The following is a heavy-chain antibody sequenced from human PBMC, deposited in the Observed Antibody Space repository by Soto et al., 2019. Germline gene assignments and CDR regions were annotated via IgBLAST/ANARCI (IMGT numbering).Heavy chain of an antibody. Sequence: GGSLRLSCAASGFTFSSYAMSWVRQAPGKGLEWVSAISGSGGSTYYADSVKGRFTISRDNSKNTLYLQMNSLRAEDTAVYYCAKDITVTTFFHYYYMDVWGKGTTVTVSS. J-gene: IGHJ6*03. D-gene: IGHD4-17*01. CDR1: GFTFSSYA. CDR2: ISGSGGST. CDR3: AKDITVTTFFHYYYMDV. V-gene: IGHV3-23*01.